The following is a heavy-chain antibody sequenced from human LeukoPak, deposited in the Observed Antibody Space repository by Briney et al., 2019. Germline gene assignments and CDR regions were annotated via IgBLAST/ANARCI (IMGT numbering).Heavy chain of an antibody. CDR1: GFTFSSYS. CDR2: ISSSSSYI. Sequence: GGSLRLSCAASGFTFSSYSMNWVRQAPGKGLEWVSSISSSSSYIYYADSVKGRFTISRDNAKNSLYLQMNSLRAEDTAAYYCARDRGAGSIGFDYWGQGTLVTVSS. J-gene: IGHJ4*02. CDR3: ARDRGAGSIGFDY. D-gene: IGHD6-19*01. V-gene: IGHV3-21*01.